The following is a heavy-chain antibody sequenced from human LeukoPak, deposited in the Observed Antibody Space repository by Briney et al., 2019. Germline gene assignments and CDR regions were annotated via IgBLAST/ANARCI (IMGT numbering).Heavy chain of an antibody. CDR1: GYTLTELS. CDR3: ARDVTYYDYVWGSYRLYYFDY. D-gene: IGHD3-16*02. J-gene: IGHJ4*02. V-gene: IGHV1-24*01. CDR2: FDPEDGET. Sequence: ASVKVSCKVSGYTLTELSMHWVRQAPGKGLEWMGGFDPEDGETIYAQKFQGRVTITADESTSTAYMELSSLRSEDTAVYYCARDVTYYDYVWGSYRLYYFDYWGQGTLVTVSS.